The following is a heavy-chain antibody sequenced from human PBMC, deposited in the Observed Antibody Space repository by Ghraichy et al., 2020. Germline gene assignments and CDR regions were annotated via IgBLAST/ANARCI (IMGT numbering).Heavy chain of an antibody. V-gene: IGHV3-9*01. CDR1: GFTFDDYA. Sequence: GGSLRLSCAASGFTFDDYAMHWVRQAPGKGLEWVSGISWNSGTGVYADSVKGRFTISRDNARNSLYLQMNSLRAEDTALYYCATSRSGTAPFDYWGQGTLVAVCS. J-gene: IGHJ4*02. CDR3: ATSRSGTAPFDY. D-gene: IGHD3-10*01. CDR2: ISWNSGTG.